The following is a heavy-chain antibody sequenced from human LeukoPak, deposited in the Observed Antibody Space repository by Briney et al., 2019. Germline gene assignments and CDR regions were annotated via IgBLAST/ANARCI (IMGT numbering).Heavy chain of an antibody. V-gene: IGHV1-18*01. J-gene: IGHJ4*02. D-gene: IGHD1-26*01. CDR2: ISAYNGNT. CDR1: GYTFTNYG. CDR3: AKLVIDSGKPEDF. Sequence: ASVKVSCKASGYTFTNYGISWVRQAPGQGLEWMGWISAYNGNTNYAQKFQGRITMTTETSTSTAYMELRSLRSDDTAVYYCAKLVIDSGKPEDFWGQGTLVTVSP.